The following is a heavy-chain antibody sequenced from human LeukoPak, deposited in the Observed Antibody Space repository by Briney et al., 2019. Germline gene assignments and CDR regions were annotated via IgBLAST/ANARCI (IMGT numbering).Heavy chain of an antibody. CDR1: GFTFSDYY. J-gene: IGHJ4*02. D-gene: IGHD6-19*01. V-gene: IGHV3-11*06. Sequence: GRSLRLSCEAAGFTFSDYYMNWIRQAPGKGLEWVSYISGSSTFTNYADSAKGRFTISRDNAKNSLYLQMNSLRAEDTAVYYCVRDQKPGWYPDYWGQGTLVTVSS. CDR2: ISGSSTFT. CDR3: VRDQKPGWYPDY.